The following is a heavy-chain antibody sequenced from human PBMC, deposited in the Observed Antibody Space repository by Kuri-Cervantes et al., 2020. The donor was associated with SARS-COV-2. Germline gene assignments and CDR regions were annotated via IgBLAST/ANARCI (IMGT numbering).Heavy chain of an antibody. D-gene: IGHD6-6*01. Sequence: ASVKVSCKASGYTFTGYFMHWVRQAPGQGLEWMGIIDPSGGSTNYAQNFQGRVTMTRDTSTSTVYMELSSLRSEDTAVYYCARGDGQLVLPVDYWGQGTLVTVSS. V-gene: IGHV1-46*01. CDR2: IDPSGGST. J-gene: IGHJ4*02. CDR3: ARGDGQLVLPVDY. CDR1: GYTFTGYF.